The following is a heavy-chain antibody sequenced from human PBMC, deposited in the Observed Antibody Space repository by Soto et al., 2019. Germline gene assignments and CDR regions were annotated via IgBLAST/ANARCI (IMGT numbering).Heavy chain of an antibody. CDR2: IIPIFGTA. CDR1: GGTFSSYA. CDR3: ARCISYGSGSYFHYYYGMDV. J-gene: IGHJ6*02. V-gene: IGHV1-69*13. Sequence: ASVKVSCKASGGTFSSYAISWVRQAPGQGLEWMGGIIPIFGTANYAQKFQGRVTITADESTSTAYMELSSLRSEDTAVYYCARCISYGSGSYFHYYYGMDVWGQGTTVTVSS. D-gene: IGHD3-10*01.